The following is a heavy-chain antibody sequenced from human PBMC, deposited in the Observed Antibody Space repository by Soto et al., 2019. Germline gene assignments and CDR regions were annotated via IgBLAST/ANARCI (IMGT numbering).Heavy chain of an antibody. CDR2: IIPFFGAA. D-gene: IGHD4-17*01. J-gene: IGHJ2*01. Sequence: QVQLVQSGAEVKKPGSSVKVSCKASGDTFSSHAFGCVRQAPGQGLEWMGGIIPFFGAANYAQTFQGRDAITADESTTTVYMELSSLRSEDTAVYYCARWIEETATTTAVWAFELWGRGTLVTVSS. CDR3: ARWIEETATTTAVWAFEL. CDR1: GDTFSSHA. V-gene: IGHV1-69*01.